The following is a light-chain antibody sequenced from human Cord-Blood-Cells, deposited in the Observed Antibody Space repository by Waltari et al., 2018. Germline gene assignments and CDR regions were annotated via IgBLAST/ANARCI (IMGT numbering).Light chain of an antibody. J-gene: IGLJ2*01. CDR2: DVS. V-gene: IGLV2-14*01. CDR3: SSYTSSSTLVV. Sequence: QSALTQPASVSGSPGQSITISCTGTSSDVGGYNYVSWYQQHPGKAPTLMIYDVSNRPAGVSTRCSGSKSGNTASLTISGLQAEDEADYYCSSYTSSSTLVVFGGGTKLTVL. CDR1: SSDVGGYNY.